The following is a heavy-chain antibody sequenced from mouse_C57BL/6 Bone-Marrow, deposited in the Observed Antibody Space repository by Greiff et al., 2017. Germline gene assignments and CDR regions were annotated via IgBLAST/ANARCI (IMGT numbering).Heavy chain of an antibody. CDR2: IYPRDGST. J-gene: IGHJ1*03. V-gene: IGHV1-78*01. D-gene: IGHD1-1*01. CDR3: ARDYYGSTWYFDV. Sequence: VQLQQSDAELAKPGASVKISCKVSGYTFTDHTIHWMKQRPEQGLEWIGYIYPRDGSTKYNEKFKGKATLTADKSSSTAYMQLNSLTSEDSAVYFCARDYYGSTWYFDVWGTGTTVTVSS. CDR1: GYTFTDHT.